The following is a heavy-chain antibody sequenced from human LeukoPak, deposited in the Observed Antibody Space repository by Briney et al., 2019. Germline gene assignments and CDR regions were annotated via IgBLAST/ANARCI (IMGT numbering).Heavy chain of an antibody. Sequence: GGSLRLSCAASGFTFSSYAMHWVRQAPGKGLEWVAVISYDGSNKYYADSVKGRFTISRDNSKNTLYLQMNSLRAEDTAVYYCAKALVKQNYDLNWFDPWGQGTLVTVSS. V-gene: IGHV3-30-3*01. CDR2: ISYDGSNK. CDR1: GFTFSSYA. D-gene: IGHD3-3*01. CDR3: AKALVKQNYDLNWFDP. J-gene: IGHJ5*02.